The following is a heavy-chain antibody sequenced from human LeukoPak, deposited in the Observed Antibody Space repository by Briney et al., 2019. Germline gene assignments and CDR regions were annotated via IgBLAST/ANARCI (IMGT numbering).Heavy chain of an antibody. CDR2: IYSGGST. V-gene: IGHV3-53*01. Sequence: GSLRLSCAASGFTFTDYAMSWVRQAPGKGLEWVSVIYSGGSTYYADSVKGRFSISRDNSKNTPYLQVNSLRAEDTAVYYCARRGSGSYSFDYWGQGTLVTVSS. CDR3: ARRGSGSYSFDY. D-gene: IGHD1-26*01. CDR1: GFTFTDYA. J-gene: IGHJ4*02.